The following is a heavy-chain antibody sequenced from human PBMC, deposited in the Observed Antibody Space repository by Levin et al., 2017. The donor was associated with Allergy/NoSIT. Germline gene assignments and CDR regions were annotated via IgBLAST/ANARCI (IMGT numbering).Heavy chain of an antibody. Sequence: GSGPTLVKPTQTLTLTCTFSGFSLSTTGVGVGWIRQPPGKALECLALIYWDNDKRYSPSLRSRLSITKDTSKNQVVLTMTNVDPVDTATYYCAHRRGGYSWNGGYFGFWGQGTLVTVSS. CDR3: AHRRGGYSWNGGYFGF. CDR1: GFSLSTTGVG. J-gene: IGHJ4*02. CDR2: IYWDNDK. V-gene: IGHV2-5*02. D-gene: IGHD1-1*01.